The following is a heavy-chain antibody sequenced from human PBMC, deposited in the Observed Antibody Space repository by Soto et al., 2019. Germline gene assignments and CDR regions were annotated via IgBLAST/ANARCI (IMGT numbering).Heavy chain of an antibody. CDR2: IDSGSIDI. D-gene: IGHD6-13*01. J-gene: IGHJ2*01. CDR3: ARGRFERDSWGYFDL. Sequence: ESGGGLVQPGGSLRLSCAASGISFSSYSMNWVRLAPGKGLEWVSYIDSGSIDIYYADSVKGRFTISRDNAENSLFVQMSSLRVEDTAVYYCARGRFERDSWGYFDLWGRGTLVTVSP. V-gene: IGHV3-48*01. CDR1: GISFSSYS.